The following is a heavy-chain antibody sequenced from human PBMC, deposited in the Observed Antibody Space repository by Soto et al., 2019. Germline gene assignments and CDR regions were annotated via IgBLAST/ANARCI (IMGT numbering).Heavy chain of an antibody. CDR1: GYTFTGYY. Sequence: GASVKVSCKAFGYTFTGYYMHWVRQAPGQGLEWMGWINPNSGGTNYAQKFQGRVTMTRGTSIGTAYMELSRLRSDDTAVYYCARSQVLVYWGQGTLVTVSS. CDR2: INPNSGGT. CDR3: ARSQVLVY. J-gene: IGHJ4*02. V-gene: IGHV1-2*02.